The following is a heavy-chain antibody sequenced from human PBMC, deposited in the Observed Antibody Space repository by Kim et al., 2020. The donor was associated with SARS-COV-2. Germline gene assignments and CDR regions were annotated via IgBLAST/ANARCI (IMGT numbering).Heavy chain of an antibody. CDR2: IYYSGST. V-gene: IGHV4-39*07. CDR3: ARERREWELGVGRDAFDI. CDR1: GGSISSSSYY. J-gene: IGHJ3*02. Sequence: SETLSLTCTVSGGSISSSSYYWGWIRQPPGKGLEWIGSIYYSGSTYYNPSLKSRVTISVDTSKNQFSLKLSSVTAADTAVYYCARERREWELGVGRDAFDIWGQGTMVTVSS. D-gene: IGHD1-26*01.